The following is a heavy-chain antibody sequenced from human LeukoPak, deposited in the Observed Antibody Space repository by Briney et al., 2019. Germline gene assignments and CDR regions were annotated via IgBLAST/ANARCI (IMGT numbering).Heavy chain of an antibody. Sequence: GGSLRLSCAASGFTVRTSYMSWVRQAPGKGLEWVSVIYSGGATHYADSVKGRFTISRDNSKNTVYLQMNNLRAEDTAVYYCVSFYETYWGRGTLVTVSS. CDR2: IYSGGAT. J-gene: IGHJ4*02. V-gene: IGHV3-66*01. D-gene: IGHD2/OR15-2a*01. CDR1: GFTVRTSY. CDR3: VSFYETY.